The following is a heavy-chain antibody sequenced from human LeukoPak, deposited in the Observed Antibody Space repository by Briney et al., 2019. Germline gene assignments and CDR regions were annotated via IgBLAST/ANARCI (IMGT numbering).Heavy chain of an antibody. CDR2: MNPNSGNT. D-gene: IGHD3-22*01. CDR3: ARGVGSGYYRSYYFDY. V-gene: IGHV1-8*01. J-gene: IGHJ4*02. CDR1: GYTFTSYD. Sequence: ASVTVSCTASGYTFTSYDINWVRQATGQGLEWMGWMNPNSGNTGYAQKFQGRVTMTRNTSISTAYMELSSLRSEDTAVYYCARGVGSGYYRSYYFDYWGQGTLVTVSS.